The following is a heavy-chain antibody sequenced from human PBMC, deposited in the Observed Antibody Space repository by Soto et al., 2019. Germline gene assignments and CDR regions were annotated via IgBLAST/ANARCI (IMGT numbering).Heavy chain of an antibody. J-gene: IGHJ6*02. Sequence: PGESLKISCKGSGYSFTSYWISWVRQMPGKGLEWMGRIDPSDSYTNYSPSFQGHVTISADKSISTAYLQWSSLKASDTAMYYCARHPLHYDFWSGYHQARYYGMDVWGQGTTVTVSS. CDR2: IDPSDSYT. D-gene: IGHD3-3*01. V-gene: IGHV5-10-1*01. CDR3: ARHPLHYDFWSGYHQARYYGMDV. CDR1: GYSFTSYW.